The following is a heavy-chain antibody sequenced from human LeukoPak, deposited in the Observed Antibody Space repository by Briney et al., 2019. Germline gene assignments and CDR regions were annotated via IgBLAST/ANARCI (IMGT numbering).Heavy chain of an antibody. D-gene: IGHD1-26*01. CDR1: GSTFSSYA. J-gene: IGHJ3*02. V-gene: IGHV3-23*01. Sequence: PGGSLRLSCAASGSTFSSYAMSWVRQAPGKGLEWVSAISGSGGSTYYADSVKGRFTISRDNSKNTLYLQMNSLRAEDTAVYYCAKSQWELPQLHDAFDIWGQGTMVTVSS. CDR3: AKSQWELPQLHDAFDI. CDR2: ISGSGGST.